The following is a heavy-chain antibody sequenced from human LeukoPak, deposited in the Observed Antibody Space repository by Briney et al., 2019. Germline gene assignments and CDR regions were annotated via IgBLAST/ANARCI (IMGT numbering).Heavy chain of an antibody. CDR2: IYTSWRT. V-gene: IGHV4-4*07. D-gene: IGHD3-10*01. CDR1: GGSISSYY. CDR3: ARAPPSMVRGVSDAFDI. J-gene: IGHJ3*02. Sequence: SETLSLTCTVSGGSISSYYWSWIRQPAGKGLEWIGRIYTSWRTNYNPSLKSRVTMSVDTSKNQFSLKLSSVTAAATAVYYCARAPPSMVRGVSDAFDIWGQGTMVTVSS.